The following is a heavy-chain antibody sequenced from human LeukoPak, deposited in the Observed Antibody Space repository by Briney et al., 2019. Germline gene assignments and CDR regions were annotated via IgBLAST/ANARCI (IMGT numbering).Heavy chain of an antibody. CDR3: ARDPSDSGYYYDILTGYGLLYYYYGMDV. J-gene: IGHJ6*02. CDR2: INAGNGNT. D-gene: IGHD3-9*01. CDR1: GYTFTSYA. Sequence: ASVKVSCKASGYTFTSYAMHWVRQAPGQRLEWMGWINAGNGNTKYSQKFQGRVTITRDTSASTAYMELSSLRSEDTAVYYCARDPSDSGYYYDILTGYGLLYYYYGMDVRGQGTTVTVSS. V-gene: IGHV1-3*01.